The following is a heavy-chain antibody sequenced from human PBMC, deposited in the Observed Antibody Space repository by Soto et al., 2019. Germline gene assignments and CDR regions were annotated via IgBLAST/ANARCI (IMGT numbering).Heavy chain of an antibody. V-gene: IGHV3-23*01. CDR2: ISGSGATT. CDR1: GFTFSSYA. CDR3: ARGGDILTGYYGDWFDP. Sequence: GGSLRLSCAASGFTFSSYAMSWVRQAPGKGLEWVSAISGSGATTNYADSVKGRFTVSRDNSKNTLYLQMNSLRAEDTAVYYCARGGDILTGYYGDWFDPWGQGTLVTVSS. D-gene: IGHD3-9*01. J-gene: IGHJ5*02.